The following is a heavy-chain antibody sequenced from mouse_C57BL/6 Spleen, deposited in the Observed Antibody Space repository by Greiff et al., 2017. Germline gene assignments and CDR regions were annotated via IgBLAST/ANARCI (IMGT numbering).Heavy chain of an antibody. CDR3: ARRCSNYVGAMDY. D-gene: IGHD2-5*01. Sequence: QVQLQQSGAELMKPGASVKLSCKATGYTFTGYWIEWVKQRPGHGLEWIGEILPGSGSTNYNEKFKGKATFTADTSSNTAYMQLRSLTTEDSAIYISARRCSNYVGAMDYWGQGTSVTVSS. V-gene: IGHV1-9*01. J-gene: IGHJ4*01. CDR1: GYTFTGYW. CDR2: ILPGSGST.